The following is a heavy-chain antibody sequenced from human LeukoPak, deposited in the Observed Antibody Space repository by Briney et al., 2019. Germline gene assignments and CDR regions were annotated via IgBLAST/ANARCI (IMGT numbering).Heavy chain of an antibody. CDR2: ISDSGGRT. Sequence: GGSLRLSCAVSGITLSNYGMSWVRQAPGKGLEWVAGISDSGGRTNYADFVEGRFTISRDNSKNTLFLQMSSLRAEDTALYYCAKGSSGYFADLWGQGTLVTVSS. CDR3: AKGSSGYFADL. D-gene: IGHD3-22*01. CDR1: GITLSNYG. V-gene: IGHV3-23*01. J-gene: IGHJ5*02.